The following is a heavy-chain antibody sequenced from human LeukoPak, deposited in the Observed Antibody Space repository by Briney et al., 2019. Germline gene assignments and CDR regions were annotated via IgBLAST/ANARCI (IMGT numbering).Heavy chain of an antibody. J-gene: IGHJ4*02. D-gene: IGHD2-2*01. CDR2: IYTSGST. CDR1: GGSISSYY. Sequence: SETLSLTCTVSGGSISSYYWSWIRQPAGKGLEWIGRIYTSGSTNYNPSLKSRVTMSVDTSKNQFSLKLSSVTAADTAVYYCASGEGEGSSTSCFDYWGQGTLVTVSS. V-gene: IGHV4-4*07. CDR3: ASGEGEGSSTSCFDY.